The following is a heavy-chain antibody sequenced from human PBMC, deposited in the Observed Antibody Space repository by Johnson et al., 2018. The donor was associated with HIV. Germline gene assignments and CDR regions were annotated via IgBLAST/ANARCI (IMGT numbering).Heavy chain of an antibody. Sequence: VQLVESGGGVVQPGRSLRLSCAASGFTFSSYAMHWVRQAPGKGLEWVSVIYSGGSTYYADSVKGRFTISRDNSKNTLYLQMNSLRAEDTAVYYCARSQMDAFDIWGQGTMVTVSS. CDR1: GFTFSSYA. CDR2: IYSGGST. CDR3: ARSQMDAFDI. J-gene: IGHJ3*02. V-gene: IGHV3-66*01.